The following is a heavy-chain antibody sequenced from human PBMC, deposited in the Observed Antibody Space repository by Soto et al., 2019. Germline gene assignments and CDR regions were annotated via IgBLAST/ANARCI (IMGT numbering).Heavy chain of an antibody. CDR2: ISGSGGST. J-gene: IGHJ6*02. Sequence: EVQLLESGGGLVQPGGSLRLSCAASGFTFSSYAMNWVRQAPGKGLEWVSGISGSGGSTYYADSVKGRFTISRDNSKNPLYLQMNSLRAEDTAVYYCAKDRFGEYFYYGMDVWGQGTTVTVSS. V-gene: IGHV3-23*01. CDR1: GFTFSSYA. CDR3: AKDRFGEYFYYGMDV. D-gene: IGHD3-10*01.